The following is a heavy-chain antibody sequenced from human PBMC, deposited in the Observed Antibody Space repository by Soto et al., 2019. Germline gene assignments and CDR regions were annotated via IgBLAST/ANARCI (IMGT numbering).Heavy chain of an antibody. J-gene: IGHJ4*02. Sequence: GGSLRLSCAASGFTFSSYAMHWVRQAPGKGLEWVAVISYDGSNKYYADSVKGRFTISRDNSKNTLYLQMNSLRAEDTAVYYCAVQRGSSGWSLIWGQGTLVTVSS. CDR1: GFTFSSYA. V-gene: IGHV3-30-3*01. D-gene: IGHD6-19*01. CDR2: ISYDGSNK. CDR3: AVQRGSSGWSLI.